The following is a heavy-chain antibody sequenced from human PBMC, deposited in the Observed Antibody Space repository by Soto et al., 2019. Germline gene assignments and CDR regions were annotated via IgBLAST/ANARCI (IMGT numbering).Heavy chain of an antibody. CDR3: ARDAVVVSFDY. Sequence: GGSLRLSCAASGFTFSSYGMHWVRQAPGKGLEWVAVISYDGSNKYYADSVKGRFTISRDNSKNTLYLQMNSLRAEDTAVYYCARDAVVVSFDYWGQGTLVTVSS. V-gene: IGHV3-30*03. J-gene: IGHJ4*02. CDR1: GFTFSSYG. CDR2: ISYDGSNK. D-gene: IGHD3-22*01.